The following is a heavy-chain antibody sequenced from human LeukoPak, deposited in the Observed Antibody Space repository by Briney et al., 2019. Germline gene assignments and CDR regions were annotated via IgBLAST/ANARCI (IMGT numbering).Heavy chain of an antibody. D-gene: IGHD6-6*01. Sequence: SGPTLVNPTQTLTLTCTFSGFSLTTSGEAVGWIRQPPGKALEWLALIYWDDDKRYSPSLKSRLTITKDTSKNQVVLTMTNMDPVDTATYYCAHIPRTIAARLCWFDPWGQGTLVTVSS. CDR1: GFSLTTSGEA. CDR2: IYWDDDK. V-gene: IGHV2-5*02. CDR3: AHIPRTIAARLCWFDP. J-gene: IGHJ5*02.